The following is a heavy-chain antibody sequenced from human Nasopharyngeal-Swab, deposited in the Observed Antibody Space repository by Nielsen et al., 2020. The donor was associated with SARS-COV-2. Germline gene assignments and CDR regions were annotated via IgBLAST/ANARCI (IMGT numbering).Heavy chain of an antibody. J-gene: IGHJ6*02. Sequence: WIRQPPGKGLEWIGSIYYSGSTYYNPSLKSRVTISVDTSKNQFSLKLSSVTAADTAVYYYALFRELFPGGGMDVWGQGTTVTVSS. CDR2: IYYSGST. D-gene: IGHD3-10*02. V-gene: IGHV4-39*07. CDR3: ALFRELFPGGGMDV.